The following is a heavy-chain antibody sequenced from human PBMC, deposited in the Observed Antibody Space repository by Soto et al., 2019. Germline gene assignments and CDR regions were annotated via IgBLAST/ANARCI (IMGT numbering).Heavy chain of an antibody. CDR2: VVPMYDSV. D-gene: IGHD1-26*01. CDR3: ASWRSYSGSYCFDY. J-gene: IGHJ4*02. Sequence: SVKVSCKASGCTFNTYTINWLRQAPGRGLEWVGQVVPMYDSVNYAETFQGRVTITVDKSTNTAYMELTSLRSQDTALYFCASWRSYSGSYCFDYWGQGTLVTVSS. CDR1: GCTFNTYT. V-gene: IGHV1-69*06.